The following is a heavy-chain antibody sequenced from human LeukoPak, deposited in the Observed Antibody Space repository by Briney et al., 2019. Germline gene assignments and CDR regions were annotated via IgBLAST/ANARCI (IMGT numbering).Heavy chain of an antibody. CDR2: ISSSATTT. CDR1: GFTFSDYY. V-gene: IGHV3-11*01. J-gene: IGHJ6*02. CDR3: ARDFPSDYYFNGMDV. Sequence: GGSLRLSCAASGFTFSDYYMGWIRQAPGKGLEWVSKISSSATTTYYADSVQGRFTISRDNPKNSLYLQMNSLRAEDTAVYYCARDFPSDYYFNGMDVWGQGTTATVSS.